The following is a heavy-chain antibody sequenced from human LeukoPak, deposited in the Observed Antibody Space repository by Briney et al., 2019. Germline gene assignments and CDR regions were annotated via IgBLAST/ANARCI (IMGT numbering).Heavy chain of an antibody. V-gene: IGHV4-59*08. CDR2: IFYSGST. Sequence: PSETLSLTCTVSGGSIRSYYWSWIRQPPGKGLECIGYIFYSGSTNYNPSLKSRVTISVDTSKNQFSLKLNSVTAADTAVYYCVRHFDYDSGGDAFDIWGQGTMVTVSS. CDR3: VRHFDYDSGGDAFDI. CDR1: GGSIRSYY. J-gene: IGHJ3*02. D-gene: IGHD3-10*01.